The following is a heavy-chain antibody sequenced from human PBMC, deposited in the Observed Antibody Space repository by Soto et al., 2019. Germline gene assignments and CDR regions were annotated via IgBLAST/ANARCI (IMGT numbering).Heavy chain of an antibody. Sequence: GGSLRLSCAASGFTFSTHAVHWVRQAPGRGLEWVAVISHDGDNKDYTDSVRGRFTISRDNSKNTLYLQMNSLRAEDTAVYYCAKSKTPAPYYYYYMDVWGKGTTVTVSS. V-gene: IGHV3-30-3*02. J-gene: IGHJ6*03. CDR2: ISHDGDNK. CDR3: AKSKTPAPYYYYYMDV. CDR1: GFTFSTHA.